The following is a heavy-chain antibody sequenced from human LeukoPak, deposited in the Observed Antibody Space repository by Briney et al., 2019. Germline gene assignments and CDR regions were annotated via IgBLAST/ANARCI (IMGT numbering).Heavy chain of an antibody. CDR3: ARSFGDRSGYFPQPLSFDP. V-gene: IGHV4-39*01. Sequence: SETLSLTCTVSGGSISSSSYYWGWIRQPPGKGLEWIGSIYYSGSTNYNPSLKSRVTISVDTSKNQFSLKLSSVTAADTAVYYCARSFGDRSGYFPQPLSFDPWGQGTLVAVSS. D-gene: IGHD3-22*01. CDR2: IYYSGST. J-gene: IGHJ5*02. CDR1: GGSISSSSYY.